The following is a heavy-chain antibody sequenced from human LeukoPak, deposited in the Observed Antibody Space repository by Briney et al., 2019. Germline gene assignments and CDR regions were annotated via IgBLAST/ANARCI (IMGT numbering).Heavy chain of an antibody. CDR3: AKDPPGIAVAGAEYFQH. CDR1: GFTFSSYA. Sequence: GGSLRLSCAASGFTFSSYAMSWVRQAPGKGLEWVSAISGSGGSTYYADSVKGRFTISRDNSKNTLYLQMNSLRAEDTAVYYCAKDPPGIAVAGAEYFQHWGQGTLVTVSS. D-gene: IGHD6-19*01. J-gene: IGHJ1*01. CDR2: ISGSGGST. V-gene: IGHV3-23*01.